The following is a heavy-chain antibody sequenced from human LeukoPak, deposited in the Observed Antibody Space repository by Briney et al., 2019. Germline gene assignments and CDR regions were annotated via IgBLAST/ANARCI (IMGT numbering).Heavy chain of an antibody. Sequence: SETLSLTCTVSGGSISSSSYYWGWIRQPPGKGLEWIGSIYYSGSTYYNPSLKSRVTISVDTSKNQFSLKLSSVTAADTAVYYCARLFSTWRYSHGAFDIWGQGTMVTVSS. CDR1: GGSISSSSYY. V-gene: IGHV4-39*07. CDR2: IYYSGST. CDR3: ARLFSTWRYSHGAFDI. J-gene: IGHJ3*02. D-gene: IGHD5-18*01.